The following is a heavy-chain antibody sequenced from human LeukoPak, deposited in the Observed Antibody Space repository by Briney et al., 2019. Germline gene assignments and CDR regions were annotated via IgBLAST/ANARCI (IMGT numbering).Heavy chain of an antibody. J-gene: IGHJ4*02. Sequence: ASVKVSCKASGYTFTTYHMHWVRQAPGQGLEWMGWINPNSGGTNYAQKFQGRVTMTRDTSISTAYMELNRLRSDDTAVYYCARDRDYGSGIFDYWGQGTLVTVSS. CDR2: INPNSGGT. V-gene: IGHV1-2*02. CDR3: ARDRDYGSGIFDY. CDR1: GYTFTTYH. D-gene: IGHD3-10*01.